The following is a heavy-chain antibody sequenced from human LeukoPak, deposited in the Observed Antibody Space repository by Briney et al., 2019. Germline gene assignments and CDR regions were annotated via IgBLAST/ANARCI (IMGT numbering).Heavy chain of an antibody. Sequence: GGSLRLSCAASGFTFSSHWMSWVRQTPGKGLEWVANIKQDGSEKYYVDSVKGRFTISRDSAKNSLYLQMNSLRAEDTSVYYCAREKYYDILTGYPHFDYWGQGTLVTVSS. D-gene: IGHD3-9*01. V-gene: IGHV3-7*01. CDR2: IKQDGSEK. CDR3: AREKYYDILTGYPHFDY. J-gene: IGHJ4*02. CDR1: GFTFSSHW.